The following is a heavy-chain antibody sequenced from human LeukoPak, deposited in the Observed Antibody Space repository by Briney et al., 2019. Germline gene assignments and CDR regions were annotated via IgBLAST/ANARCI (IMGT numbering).Heavy chain of an antibody. CDR3: ARESLMITFGGVIAPDALDI. CDR1: GYTFTGYY. J-gene: IGHJ3*02. V-gene: IGHV1-2*04. Sequence: ASVKVSCKASGYTFTGYYMHWVRQAPGQGLEWMGWINPNSGGTNYAKKFQGWVTMTRDTSISTAYMELSRLRSDDTAVYYCARESLMITFGGVIAPDALDIWGQGTMVTVSS. CDR2: INPNSGGT. D-gene: IGHD3-16*02.